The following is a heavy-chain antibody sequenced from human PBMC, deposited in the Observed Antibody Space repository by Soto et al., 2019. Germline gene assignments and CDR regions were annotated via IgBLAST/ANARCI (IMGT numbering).Heavy chain of an antibody. V-gene: IGHV3-73*02. CDR1: GFTFSTSA. Sequence: EVQLVESGGDLVQPGGSLKLSCAASGFTFSTSAMHWVRQASGKGLEWVCQIRRKANSYATIYAASVKGRFIISRYDSKNMAYLQMNSLNSEDTAVYYCTWTFDGSGYFSPDFDYWGQGTLVTVSS. CDR2: IRRKANSYAT. J-gene: IGHJ4*02. D-gene: IGHD3-22*01. CDR3: TWTFDGSGYFSPDFDY.